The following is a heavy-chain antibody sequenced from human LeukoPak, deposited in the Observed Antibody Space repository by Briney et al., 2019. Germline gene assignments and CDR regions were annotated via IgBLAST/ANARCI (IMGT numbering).Heavy chain of an antibody. CDR3: ARDGYSYGRKYPTLNY. CDR1: GYTFTGYY. D-gene: IGHD5-18*01. J-gene: IGHJ4*02. V-gene: IGHV1-2*06. CDR2: INPNSGGT. Sequence: PGASVKVSCKASGYTFTGYYMHWVRQAPGQGLEWMGRINPNSGGTNYAQKFQGRVTMTRDTSISTAYMELSRLRSDDTAVYYCARDGYSYGRKYPTLNYWGQGTLVTVSS.